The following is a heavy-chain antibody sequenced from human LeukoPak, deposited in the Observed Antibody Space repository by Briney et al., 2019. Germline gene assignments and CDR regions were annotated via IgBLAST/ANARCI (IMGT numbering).Heavy chain of an antibody. Sequence: GWALTLSFPASGFTYSTYAMNWVRQAPGKGLDGVSTIRGSGWSKTYYGDSVQGRFTISRDNSKETLYLQKNHQRTQDTAGYYCAKGVLRSSPDYWGQGTLVTVSS. D-gene: IGHD5-12*01. CDR2: IRGSGWSKT. J-gene: IGHJ4*02. CDR1: GFTYSTYA. CDR3: AKGVLRSSPDY. V-gene: IGHV3-23*01.